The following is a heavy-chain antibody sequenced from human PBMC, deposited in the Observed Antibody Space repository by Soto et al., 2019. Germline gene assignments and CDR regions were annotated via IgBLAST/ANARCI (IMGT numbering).Heavy chain of an antibody. CDR2: IRQDGSEK. D-gene: IGHD3-10*01. Sequence: EVQLVESGGGLVQPGGSLRLSCAASGFIFSNYWMSWVRQVPGRGLEWLAYIRQDGSEKYYVGSLKGRFIISRDNANSSLYLQMNSLRAEDTAMYYCARDRGIDALDIWGQGTMVTVSS. CDR1: GFIFSNYW. J-gene: IGHJ3*02. CDR3: ARDRGIDALDI. V-gene: IGHV3-7*05.